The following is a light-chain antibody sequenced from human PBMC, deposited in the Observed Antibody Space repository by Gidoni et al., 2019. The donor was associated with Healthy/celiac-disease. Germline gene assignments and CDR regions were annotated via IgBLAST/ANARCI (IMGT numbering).Light chain of an antibody. J-gene: IGLJ1*01. Sequence: QSALTQPASASGSPGQSITISCTGTSSDVGGYNYVSWYQQHSVKATKLMIYDVSNRPSGVSNRFSGSKSCNTASLTSSGRQAEDEADYYCSSYTSSSTLDVFGTGTKVTVL. V-gene: IGLV2-14*01. CDR2: DVS. CDR3: SSYTSSSTLDV. CDR1: SSDVGGYNY.